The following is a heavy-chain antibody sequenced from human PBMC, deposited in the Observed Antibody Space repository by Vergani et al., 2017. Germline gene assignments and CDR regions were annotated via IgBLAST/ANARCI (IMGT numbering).Heavy chain of an antibody. D-gene: IGHD3-3*01. CDR3: AKASTIFGVVIGYYFDY. J-gene: IGHJ4*02. CDR1: GFTFDDYA. Sequence: VQLVESGGGVVQPGRSLRLSCAASGFTFDDYAMHWVRQAPGKGLEWVSGISWNSGSIGYADSVKGRFTISRDNAKNSLYLQMNSLRAEDTALYYCAKASTIFGVVIGYYFDYWGQGTLVTVSS. CDR2: ISWNSGSI. V-gene: IGHV3-9*01.